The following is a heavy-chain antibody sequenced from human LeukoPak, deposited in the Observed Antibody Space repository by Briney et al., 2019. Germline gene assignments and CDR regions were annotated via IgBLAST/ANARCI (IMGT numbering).Heavy chain of an antibody. J-gene: IGHJ4*01. CDR3: VTTCGSGGIDPGTSGYINY. CDR1: GGSISGRSYY. Sequence: PSETLSLTCTVSGGSISGRSYYWDWIRQPPGKGLEWIGSISYSGSTYYKPSLQSRVTMSVDTSKNQFSLRMSSVTAADTAVYYCVTTCGSGGIDPGTSGYINYWGHGTLVTVSS. V-gene: IGHV4-39*01. D-gene: IGHD3-22*01. CDR2: ISYSGST.